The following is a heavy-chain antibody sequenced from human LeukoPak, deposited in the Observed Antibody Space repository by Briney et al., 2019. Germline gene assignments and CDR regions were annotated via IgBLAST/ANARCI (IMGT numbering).Heavy chain of an antibody. J-gene: IGHJ4*02. Sequence: ASVKVSCKTSGYTFTGYYIHWVRQAPGQGLEWMGWINPNSGDTNYAQKFQGRVSMPRDTSISTAYMELGRLGSDDTAVYYCAPSGTSYSDYYYFDYWGQGTLVTVSS. CDR2: INPNSGDT. D-gene: IGHD1-26*01. CDR1: GYTFTGYY. CDR3: APSGTSYSDYYYFDY. V-gene: IGHV1-2*02.